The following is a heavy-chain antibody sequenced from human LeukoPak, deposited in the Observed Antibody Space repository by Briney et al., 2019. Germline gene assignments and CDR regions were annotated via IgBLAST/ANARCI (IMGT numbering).Heavy chain of an antibody. D-gene: IGHD3-16*01. CDR1: GFTFSSFA. Sequence: GGSLRLSCAASGFTFSSFAMTWARQAPGKGLEWVASINHNGNVNYYVDSVKGRFTISRDNAKNSLYLQMSNLRAEDTAVYFCARGGGLDVWGQGATVTVSS. V-gene: IGHV3-7*03. CDR2: INHNGNVN. CDR3: ARGGGLDV. J-gene: IGHJ6*02.